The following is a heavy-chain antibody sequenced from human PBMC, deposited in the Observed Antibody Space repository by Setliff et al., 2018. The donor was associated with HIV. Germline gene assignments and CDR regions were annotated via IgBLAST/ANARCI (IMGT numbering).Heavy chain of an antibody. CDR1: GFTFSSYS. CDR2: ISSSSTYI. J-gene: IGHJ6*03. V-gene: IGHV3-21*06. D-gene: IGHD3-16*01. Sequence: PGGSLRLSCAASGFTFSSYSMKWVRQAPGKGLEWVSSISSSSTYIYYADSVKGRFTISRDNAENSLYLQMNSLRAEDTAVYYCARVGGPFYYPYYYMDVWGKGTTVTVSS. CDR3: ARVGGPFYYPYYYMDV.